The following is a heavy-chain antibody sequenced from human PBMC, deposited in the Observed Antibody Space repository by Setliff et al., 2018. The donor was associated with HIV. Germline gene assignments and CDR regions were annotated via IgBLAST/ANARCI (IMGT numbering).Heavy chain of an antibody. J-gene: IGHJ6*03. D-gene: IGHD3-16*01. CDR2: ISGGAGIT. CDR3: AKGAPSDGIHYYYYMDV. CDR1: GFTLSSYA. V-gene: IGHV3-23*01. Sequence: PGGSLRLSCAATGFTLSSYAMCWVRQAPGKGLEWVSAISGGAGITYYADSVKGRFTISRDNSKNTLYLEMSSLRAEDTAIYYCAKGAPSDGIHYYYYMDVWGKGTTVTVSS.